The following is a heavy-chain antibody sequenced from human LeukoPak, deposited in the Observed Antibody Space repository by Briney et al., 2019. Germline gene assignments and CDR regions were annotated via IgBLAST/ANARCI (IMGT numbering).Heavy chain of an antibody. V-gene: IGHV1-2*06. Sequence: ASVKVSCKASGYTFTGYYMHWVRQAPGQGLEWMGRINPNSGGTNYAQKFQGRGTMTRDTSISTAYMELSRLRSDDTAVYYCALGEDVIVVVVAAKEDAFDIWGQGTMVTVSS. CDR1: GYTFTGYY. CDR3: ALGEDVIVVVVAAKEDAFDI. D-gene: IGHD2-15*01. J-gene: IGHJ3*02. CDR2: INPNSGGT.